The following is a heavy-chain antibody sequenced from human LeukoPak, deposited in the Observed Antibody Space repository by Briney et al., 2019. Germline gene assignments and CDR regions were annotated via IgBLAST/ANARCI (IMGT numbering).Heavy chain of an antibody. Sequence: ASVKVSCKASGGTFSSYAISWVRQAPGQGLEWMGGIIPIFGTANYAQKFQGRVTITTDESTSTAYMELSSLRSEDTAVYYCAIPPNYYDSSGYTAEYFQHWGQGTLVTVSS. V-gene: IGHV1-69*05. CDR3: AIPPNYYDSSGYTAEYFQH. D-gene: IGHD3-22*01. CDR2: IIPIFGTA. J-gene: IGHJ1*01. CDR1: GGTFSSYA.